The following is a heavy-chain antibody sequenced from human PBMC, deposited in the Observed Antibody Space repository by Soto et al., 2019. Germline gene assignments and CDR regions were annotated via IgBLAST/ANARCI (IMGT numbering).Heavy chain of an antibody. J-gene: IGHJ3*02. D-gene: IGHD6-13*01. Sequence: ASVKVSCKASGYTFTSYGISWVRQAPGQGLEWMGWISAYNGNTNYAQKLQGRVTMTTDTSRRTAYMELSSLRSDDTAVYYCAIFAIAAAGTGYDAFDIWGQGTMVTVSS. CDR3: AIFAIAAAGTGYDAFDI. CDR1: GYTFTSYG. CDR2: ISAYNGNT. V-gene: IGHV1-18*01.